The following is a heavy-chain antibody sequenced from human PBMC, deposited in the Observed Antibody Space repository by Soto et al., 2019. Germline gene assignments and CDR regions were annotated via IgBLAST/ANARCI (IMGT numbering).Heavy chain of an antibody. CDR3: ARHVMGLDFWSGYLYYFDY. J-gene: IGHJ4*02. CDR1: GGSISSSSYY. CDR2: IYYSGST. Sequence: SETLSLTCTVSGGSISSSSYYWGWIRQPPGKGLEWIGSIYYSGSTYYNPSLKSRVTISVDTSKNQFSLKLSSVTAADTAVYYCARHVMGLDFWSGYLYYFDYWGQGTLVTVSS. V-gene: IGHV4-39*01. D-gene: IGHD3-3*01.